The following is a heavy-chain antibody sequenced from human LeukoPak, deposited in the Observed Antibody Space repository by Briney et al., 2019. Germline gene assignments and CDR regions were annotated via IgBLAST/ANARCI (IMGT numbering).Heavy chain of an antibody. CDR1: GYTFIGYY. D-gene: IGHD1-26*01. Sequence: ASVKVSCKASGYTFIGYYMHWVRQAPGQGLEWMGWINPNSGGTNYAQKFQGRVTMTRDTSISTAYMELSRLRSDDTAVYYCARLGVGAHPEYYYYMDVWGKGTTVTVSS. CDR3: ARLGVGAHPEYYYYMDV. J-gene: IGHJ6*03. V-gene: IGHV1-2*02. CDR2: INPNSGGT.